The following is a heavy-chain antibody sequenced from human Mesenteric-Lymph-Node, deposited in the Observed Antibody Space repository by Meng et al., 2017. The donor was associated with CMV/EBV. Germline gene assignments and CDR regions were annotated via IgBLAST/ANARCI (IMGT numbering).Heavy chain of an antibody. CDR1: GGSISSGDYY. CDR3: ARGESGYDLSPYYYGMDV. D-gene: IGHD5-12*01. CDR2: IYYSGST. Sequence: SETLSLTCTVSGGSISSGDYYWSWTRQPPGKGLEWIGYIYYSGSTYYNPSLKSRVTISVDTSKNQFSLKLSSVTAADTAVYYCARGESGYDLSPYYYGMDVWGQGTTVTVSS. V-gene: IGHV4-30-4*08. J-gene: IGHJ6*02.